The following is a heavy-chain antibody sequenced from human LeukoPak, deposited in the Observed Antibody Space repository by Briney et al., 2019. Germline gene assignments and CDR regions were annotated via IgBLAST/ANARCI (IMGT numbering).Heavy chain of an antibody. Sequence: PSETLSLTCTVSGGSISSSSYYWGWIRQPPGTGLVWIGSIYYSGSTYYNPSLKSRVTISVDTSKNQFSLKLSPVTAADTAVYYCARRETYYYGSGSYYNDYWGQGTLVTVSS. V-gene: IGHV4-39*01. CDR1: GGSISSSSYY. D-gene: IGHD3-10*01. J-gene: IGHJ4*02. CDR3: ARRETYYYGSGSYYNDY. CDR2: IYYSGST.